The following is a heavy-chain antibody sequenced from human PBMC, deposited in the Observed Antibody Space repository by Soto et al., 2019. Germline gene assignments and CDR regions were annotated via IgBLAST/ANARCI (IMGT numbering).Heavy chain of an antibody. D-gene: IGHD2-15*01. CDR2: IVVGSGNT. CDR3: SDAGDISRYYCYGMDV. CDR1: GFTFTSSA. J-gene: IGHJ6*02. Sequence: QMQLEQSGPEVKKPGTSVKVSCKASGFTFTSSAVQWVRQARGQRLEWIGWIVVGSGNTNSAQKFQERVTITRDMSTSTAYMELGSLRSVNTAVYYCSDAGDISRYYCYGMDVWGQGTTVTVS. V-gene: IGHV1-58*01.